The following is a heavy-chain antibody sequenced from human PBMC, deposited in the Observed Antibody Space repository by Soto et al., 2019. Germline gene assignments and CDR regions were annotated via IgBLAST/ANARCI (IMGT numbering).Heavy chain of an antibody. J-gene: IGHJ6*02. CDR1: GYSFTSYW. CDR3: ARRRKASHLYGMDV. Sequence: GESLKISCKGSGYSFTSYWISWVRQMPGKGLEWMGRIDPSDSYTNYSPSFQGHVTISADKSISTAYLQWSSLKASDTAMYYCARRRKASHLYGMDVWAKGPRSPSP. V-gene: IGHV5-10-1*01. CDR2: IDPSDSYT.